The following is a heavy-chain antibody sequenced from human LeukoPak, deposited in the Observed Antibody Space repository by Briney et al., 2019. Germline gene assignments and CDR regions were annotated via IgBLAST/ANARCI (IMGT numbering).Heavy chain of an antibody. V-gene: IGHV3-74*01. Sequence: GGSLRLSCAGSGFIFSNYWVHWVRQAPGKGLVWVSRINIEGSRTDYADSVRGRFTISRDNAKNTLYLQMNSLTAEDTAVYYCVRSMSGRNDFWGQGTVVSVSS. CDR3: VRSMSGRNDF. D-gene: IGHD3-3*01. J-gene: IGHJ4*02. CDR2: INIEGSRT. CDR1: GFIFSNYW.